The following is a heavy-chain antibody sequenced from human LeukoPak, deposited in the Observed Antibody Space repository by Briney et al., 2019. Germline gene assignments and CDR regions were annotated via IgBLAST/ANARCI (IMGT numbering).Heavy chain of an antibody. D-gene: IGHD1-26*01. CDR3: AKGSVSGSYPDAFDI. CDR2: ISGSGGST. V-gene: IGHV3-23*01. J-gene: IGHJ3*02. CDR1: GFTFSSYA. Sequence: PGESLRLSCAASGFTFSSYAMSWVRQAPGKGLEWVSAISGSGGSTYYADSVKGRFTISRDNSKNTLYLQMNSLRAEDTAVYYCAKGSVSGSYPDAFDIWGQGTMVTVSS.